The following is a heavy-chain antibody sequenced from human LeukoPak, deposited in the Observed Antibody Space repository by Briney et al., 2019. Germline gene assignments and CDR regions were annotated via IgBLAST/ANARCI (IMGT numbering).Heavy chain of an antibody. J-gene: IGHJ4*02. CDR1: GYTFTGYY. D-gene: IGHD3-22*01. Sequence: ASVKVSCKASGYTFTGYYMHWVRQAPGHGLEWMGRINPNSGGTNYAQKFQGRVTMTRDTSISTAYMELSRLRSDDTAVYYCARLALDMIVVVKDPPDYWGQGTLVTVSS. CDR2: INPNSGGT. V-gene: IGHV1-2*06. CDR3: ARLALDMIVVVKDPPDY.